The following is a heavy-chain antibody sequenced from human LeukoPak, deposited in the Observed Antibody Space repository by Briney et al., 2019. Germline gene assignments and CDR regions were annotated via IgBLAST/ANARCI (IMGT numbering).Heavy chain of an antibody. V-gene: IGHV4-39*01. D-gene: IGHD2-21*02. CDR1: GGAITSSSYY. CDR3: AKTVTAIAPWYFDY. Sequence: SETLSLTCNVSGGAITSSSYYWGWIRQPPGKGLEWTGSIYYSGSTYYNPSLKSRVTISVDTSKNQFSLKLSSVTAADTAVYYCAKTVTAIAPWYFDYWGQGTLVTVSS. CDR2: IYYSGST. J-gene: IGHJ4*02.